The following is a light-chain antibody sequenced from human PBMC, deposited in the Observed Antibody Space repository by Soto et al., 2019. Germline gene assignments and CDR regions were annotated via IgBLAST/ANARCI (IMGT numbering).Light chain of an antibody. V-gene: IGKV3-15*01. CDR1: QSVSSSY. J-gene: IGKJ3*01. CDR3: QQYNNWLPLT. CDR2: GAS. Sequence: EIVLTQSPGTLSLSPGERATLSCRASQSVSSSYLAWYQQKPGQAPRLLIYGASTRATGIPARFSGSGSGTEFTLTISSLQSEDFAVYYCQQYNNWLPLTFGPGTKVDI.